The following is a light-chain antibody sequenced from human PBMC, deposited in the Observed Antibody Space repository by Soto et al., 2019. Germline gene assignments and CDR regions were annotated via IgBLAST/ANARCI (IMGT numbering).Light chain of an antibody. CDR3: QQYYSTPWT. CDR1: QSVLYSSNNKNY. J-gene: IGKJ1*01. Sequence: DIVMTQSPGSLAVSLGERATINCKSSQSVLYSSNNKNYLAWYQQKPGQPPKLLIYRASTRESGVPDRFSGSGSGTDFTLTISSLQAEDVAVYYCQQYYSTPWTFGQGTKVEIK. CDR2: RAS. V-gene: IGKV4-1*01.